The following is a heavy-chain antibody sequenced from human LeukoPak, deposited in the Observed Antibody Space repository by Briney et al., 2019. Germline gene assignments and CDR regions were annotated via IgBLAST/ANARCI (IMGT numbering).Heavy chain of an antibody. V-gene: IGHV4-59*01. CDR3: ARGSEGATNY. CDR1: GVPISTYY. J-gene: IGHJ4*02. D-gene: IGHD1-26*01. Sequence: SETLSLTCSVSGVPISTYYWSWLRQSPGKGLEWIAYVYYNGDIMYNPSLKSRVTISLDTSKNQFSLSMTSVTAADTAVYYCARGSEGATNYWGQGTLVTVSS. CDR2: VYYNGDI.